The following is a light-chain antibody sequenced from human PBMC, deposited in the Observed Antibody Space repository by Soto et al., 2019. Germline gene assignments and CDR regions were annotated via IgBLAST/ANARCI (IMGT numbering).Light chain of an antibody. CDR1: SSDVGGSKY. Sequence: QSALTQPRSVSGSPGQSVTISCSGTSSDVGGSKYVSWYQQHPGKAPKLMIYDVTKRPSGVPDRCSGSKSGNTASLTISGLQAEDEADYYGCSYAGSYTVMFDGGTKVTGL. V-gene: IGLV2-11*01. J-gene: IGLJ3*02. CDR2: DVT. CDR3: CSYAGSYTVM.